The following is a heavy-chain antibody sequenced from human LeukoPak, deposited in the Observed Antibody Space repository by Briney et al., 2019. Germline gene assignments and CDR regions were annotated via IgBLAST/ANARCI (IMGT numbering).Heavy chain of an antibody. CDR1: GFSLSRYW. V-gene: IGHV3-7*01. J-gene: IGHJ3*02. CDR3: ARDPHHWNDGVDDSFDI. D-gene: IGHD1-1*01. Sequence: GGSLRLSCAASGFSLSRYWMSWVRQAPGKGLEWVANMKQDGSEKKYVDSVKGRFTISRDNTKNSLYLQMNSLRVEDTAVYYCARDPHHWNDGVDDSFDIWGQGTMVTVSS. CDR2: MKQDGSEK.